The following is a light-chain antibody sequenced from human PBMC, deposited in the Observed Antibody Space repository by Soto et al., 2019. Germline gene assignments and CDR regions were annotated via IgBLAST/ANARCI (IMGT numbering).Light chain of an antibody. J-gene: IGKJ4*01. CDR3: QQTTSFPLT. Sequence: EIVLTQSPGTLSLSPGERATLSCRASQSVSSSYLAWYQQKPGQAPRLLIYGASNRATGIPDRFSGSGSGTDFTLTISRLEPEDFATYYCQQTTSFPLTFGGGTKVEIK. V-gene: IGKV3-20*01. CDR1: QSVSSSY. CDR2: GAS.